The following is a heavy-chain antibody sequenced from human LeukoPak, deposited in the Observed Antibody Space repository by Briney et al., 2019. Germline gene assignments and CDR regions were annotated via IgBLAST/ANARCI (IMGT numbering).Heavy chain of an antibody. CDR1: GFTVSSYA. V-gene: IGHV3-30*04. CDR2: ISYDGSNK. J-gene: IGHJ6*03. Sequence: GGSLRLSCAASGFTVSSYAMHWVRQAPGKGLEWVAVISYDGSNKYYADSVKGRFTISRDNSKNTLYLQMNSLRAEDTAVYYCAKGRGPDYYYYYMDVWGKGTTVTISS. D-gene: IGHD3-16*01. CDR3: AKGRGPDYYYYYMDV.